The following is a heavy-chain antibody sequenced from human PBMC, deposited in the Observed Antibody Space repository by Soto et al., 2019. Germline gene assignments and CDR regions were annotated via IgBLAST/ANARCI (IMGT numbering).Heavy chain of an antibody. J-gene: IGHJ1*01. CDR1: GGSISSYY. D-gene: IGHD2-15*01. CDR2: IYYSGST. CDR3: ASQGYCSGGSCYSQYFQH. Sequence: SETLSLTCTVSGGSISSYYWSWIRQPPGKGLEWIGYIYYSGSTNYNPSLKSRVTISVDTSKNQFSLKLSSVTAADTAVYYCASQGYCSGGSCYSQYFQHWGQGTLVTVS. V-gene: IGHV4-59*01.